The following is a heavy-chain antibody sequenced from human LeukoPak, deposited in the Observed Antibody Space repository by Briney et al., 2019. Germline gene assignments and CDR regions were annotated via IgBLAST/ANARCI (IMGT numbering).Heavy chain of an antibody. V-gene: IGHV3-15*01. CDR3: TIRASNDYFAS. D-gene: IGHD2-8*01. Sequence: GGSLRLSCAASGFTFTNAWMSWVRQAPGKGLEWVGRIKHKADGGSTDYGAPLKGRLTLCRNDSKNTLYLQMNGLKTENTAVYYCTIRASNDYFASWGQGTLVTVSA. CDR1: GFTFTNAW. CDR2: IKHKADGGST. J-gene: IGHJ4*02.